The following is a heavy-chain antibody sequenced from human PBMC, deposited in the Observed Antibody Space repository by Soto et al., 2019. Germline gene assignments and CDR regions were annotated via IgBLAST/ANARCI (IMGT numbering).Heavy chain of an antibody. CDR1: GFTFSSYS. J-gene: IGHJ6*02. CDR3: ARETTKYYYGMDV. CDR2: ISSSSSYI. Sequence: GGSLSLSCAASGFTFSSYSMNWVRQAPGKGLEWVSSISSSSSYIYYADSVKGRFTISRDNAKNSLYLQMNSLRAEDTAVYYCARETTKYYYGMDVWGQGTTVTVSS. D-gene: IGHD4-4*01. V-gene: IGHV3-21*01.